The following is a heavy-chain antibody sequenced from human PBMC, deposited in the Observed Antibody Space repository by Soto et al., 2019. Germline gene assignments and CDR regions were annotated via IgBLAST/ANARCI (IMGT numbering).Heavy chain of an antibody. V-gene: IGHV3-33*01. CDR3: ARPAVAGAHFDY. D-gene: IGHD6-19*01. J-gene: IGHJ4*02. CDR1: GFTFSSYG. Sequence: QVQLLESGGGVVQPGRSLRLSCAASGFTFSSYGMHWVRQAPGKGLEWVAVLWYDGSNKYYADSVKGRFTISRDNSKNTLYLQMNSMRAEDTAVYYCARPAVAGAHFDYWGQGTLVTVSS. CDR2: LWYDGSNK.